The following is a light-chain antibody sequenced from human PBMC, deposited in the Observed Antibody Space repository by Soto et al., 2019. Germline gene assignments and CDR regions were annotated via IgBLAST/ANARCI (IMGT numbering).Light chain of an antibody. CDR2: AAS. CDR3: QQTNSYPRT. CDR1: QGISTH. Sequence: DIQLTQSPAFLSASVGDRVTITCRASQGISTHLAWYQQQPGKAPKLLIYAASNLQSGVPSSFSGSGSGTEFTLTICSLQPGDFAAYYCQQTNSYPRTFGGGTKVEIK. J-gene: IGKJ4*01. V-gene: IGKV1-9*01.